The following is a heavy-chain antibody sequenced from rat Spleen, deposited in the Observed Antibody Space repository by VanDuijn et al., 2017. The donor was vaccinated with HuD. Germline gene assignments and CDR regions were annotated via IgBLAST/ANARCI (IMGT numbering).Heavy chain of an antibody. D-gene: IGHD1-12*02. CDR3: ARHGYDGSYYYWDY. CDR2: ITTGGAIT. V-gene: IGHV5S13*01. CDR1: GFTFSDYG. J-gene: IGHJ2*01. Sequence: EVQLVESGGGLVQPGRSLKLSCAASGFTFSDYGLAWVRQAPTKGLEWVASITTGGAITSYRDSVKGRFTISRDTAKSTLYLQMDSLRSEYTATYYCARHGYDGSYYYWDYWGQGVMVTVSS.